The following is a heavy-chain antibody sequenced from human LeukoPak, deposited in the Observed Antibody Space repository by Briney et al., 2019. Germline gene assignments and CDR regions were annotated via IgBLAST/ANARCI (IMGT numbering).Heavy chain of an antibody. V-gene: IGHV3-23*01. CDR1: GFTFSSYP. CDR2: ISGSGGST. CDR3: AKYDSGSYPGPDAFDI. D-gene: IGHD1-26*01. J-gene: IGHJ3*02. Sequence: GRSLRLSCAASGFTFSSYPMHWVRQAPGKGLEWVSAISGSGGSTYYADSVKGRFTISRDNSKNTLYLQMNSLRAEDTAVYYCAKYDSGSYPGPDAFDIWGQGTMVTVSS.